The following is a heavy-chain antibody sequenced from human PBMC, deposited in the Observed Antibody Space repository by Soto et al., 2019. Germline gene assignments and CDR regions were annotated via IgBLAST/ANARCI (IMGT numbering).Heavy chain of an antibody. CDR3: AKDIGAGHYYDSSGSQDYYGMDV. V-gene: IGHV3-9*01. J-gene: IGHJ6*02. CDR1: GFTFDDYA. Sequence: PGGSLRLSCAASGFTFDDYAMHWVRQAPGKGLEWVSGISWNSGSIGYADSVKGRFTISRDNVKNSLYLQMNSLRAEDTALYYCAKDIGAGHYYDSSGSQDYYGMDVWRQGTTVTVSS. CDR2: ISWNSGSI. D-gene: IGHD3-22*01.